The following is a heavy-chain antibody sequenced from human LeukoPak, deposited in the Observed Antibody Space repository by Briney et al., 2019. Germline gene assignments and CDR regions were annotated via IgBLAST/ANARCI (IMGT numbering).Heavy chain of an antibody. CDR2: IIPIFGTA. CDR1: GYTFTGYY. V-gene: IGHV1-69*05. Sequence: SVKVSCKASGYTFTGYYMHWVRQAPGQGLEWMGGIIPIFGTANYAQKFQGRVTITTDESTSTAYMELSSLRSEDTAVYYCAREGSSSSGRFDPWGQGTLVTVSS. J-gene: IGHJ5*02. D-gene: IGHD6-6*01. CDR3: AREGSSSSGRFDP.